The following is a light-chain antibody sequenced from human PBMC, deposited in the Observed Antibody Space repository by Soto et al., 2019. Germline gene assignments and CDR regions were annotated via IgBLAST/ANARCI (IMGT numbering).Light chain of an antibody. V-gene: IGKV3-20*01. J-gene: IGKJ1*01. CDR2: SVF. CDR1: QIGNTNY. CDR3: QHYGHPRWT. Sequence: EMVLTQSPGTLSLSPGERATLHCRASQIGNTNYLAWYQQRPGQPPRLLIYSVFTRANGTPDRISGSGSGTDFTLTISRLAPEDSALYYCQHYGHPRWTFGPGTRVEIK.